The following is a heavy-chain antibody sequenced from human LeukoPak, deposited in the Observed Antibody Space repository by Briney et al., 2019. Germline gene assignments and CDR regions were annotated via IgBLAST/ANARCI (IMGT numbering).Heavy chain of an antibody. CDR3: ARLGSENYYPAFDI. V-gene: IGHV5-51*01. CDR2: IYPDDSDT. D-gene: IGHD1-26*01. Sequence: GESLKISCKGSGYSFTTYWIGWVRQMPGKGLEWMGIIYPDDSDTRYSPSFQGQVTISADRSISTAYLQWSSLKASDTAMYYCARLGSENYYPAFDIWGQGTMVTVSS. J-gene: IGHJ3*02. CDR1: GYSFTTYW.